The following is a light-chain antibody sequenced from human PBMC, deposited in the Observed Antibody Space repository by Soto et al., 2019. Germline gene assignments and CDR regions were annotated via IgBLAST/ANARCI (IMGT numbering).Light chain of an antibody. CDR3: QQYGGPWT. J-gene: IGKJ1*01. V-gene: IGKV3-20*01. CDR1: QSVSSNY. CDR2: GAS. Sequence: EIVLTQSPGTLSLSPGERATLSCRASQSVSSNYLAWHQQKPGQAPRLLIFGASSRASGTPDRFSGSGSGTDFTLTSSRLEPDDFAVYYCQQYGGPWTFGQGTKVEIK.